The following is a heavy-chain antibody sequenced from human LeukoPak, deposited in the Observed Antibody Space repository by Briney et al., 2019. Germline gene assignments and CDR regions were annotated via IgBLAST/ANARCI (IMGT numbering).Heavy chain of an antibody. CDR2: INPSGGST. CDR1: GYTLTSYY. D-gene: IGHD1-14*01. J-gene: IGHJ3*01. V-gene: IGHV1-46*01. CDR3: ATDSSGNDGFDF. Sequence: GASVKVSCKASGYTLTSYYMHWVRQAPGQGLEWMGIINPSGGSTSYAQKFQGRVTMTADTSTNTVYMELSSLRSEDTAVYYCATDSSGNDGFDFWGPGTMVTVSS.